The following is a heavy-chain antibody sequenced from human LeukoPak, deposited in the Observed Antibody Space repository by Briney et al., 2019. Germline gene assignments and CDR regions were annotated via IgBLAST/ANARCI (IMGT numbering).Heavy chain of an antibody. CDR1: GDSVSSNSAA. CDR2: TYYRSKWYN. V-gene: IGHV6-1*01. Sequence: PSQTLSLTCAISGDSVSSNSAAWNWISQSPSRDLKWLGRTYYRSKWYNEYAVSVKSRITINPDTSKNQFSLQLNSVTPEDTAVYYCARGISSTRAFDIWGQGTMVTVSS. CDR3: ARGISSTRAFDI. J-gene: IGHJ3*02. D-gene: IGHD2-2*01.